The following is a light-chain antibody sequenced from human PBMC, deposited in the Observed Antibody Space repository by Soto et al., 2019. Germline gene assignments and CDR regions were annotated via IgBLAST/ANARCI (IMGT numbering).Light chain of an antibody. J-gene: IGKJ4*01. CDR2: GAS. Sequence: EIVLTQSPGTLSLSPGERATLSCRASQSVSSNYLAWYQQKPGQAPRLLIFGASSRATGIPDRFSGSGSGTEFTLTISRLEPEDFATYYCHQASSFPLSFGGGTKVEIK. CDR3: HQASSFPLS. V-gene: IGKV3-20*01. CDR1: QSVSSNY.